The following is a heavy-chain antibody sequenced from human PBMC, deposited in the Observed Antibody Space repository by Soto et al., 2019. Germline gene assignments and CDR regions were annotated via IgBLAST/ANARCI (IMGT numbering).Heavy chain of an antibody. J-gene: IGHJ3*02. CDR1: GFICSSYD. D-gene: IGHD2-8*02. V-gene: IGHV3-23*01. CDR3: AKATATGGGAFDI. Sequence: GASVKVSCKDSGFICSSYDMSWVRQAPGKGLEWVSTILVDGRTFYVDSVKGRFTISRDNSKNTVYLQMNSLTAGDTALYYCAKATATGGGAFDICGQGTMVTVSS. CDR2: ILVDGRT.